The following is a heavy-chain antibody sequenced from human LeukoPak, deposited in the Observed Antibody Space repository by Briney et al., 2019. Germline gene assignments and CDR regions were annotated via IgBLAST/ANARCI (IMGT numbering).Heavy chain of an antibody. Sequence: GGSLRLSCAASGFIFSRDSMNWVRQAPGKGLEWISYINGGGSPILYADSVRGRFTISRDNAKNSLYLQMNSLRAEDTAVYYCAKDRWTTMVRGVDQWGQGTLVTVSS. J-gene: IGHJ4*02. CDR1: GFIFSRDS. CDR2: INGGGSPI. V-gene: IGHV3-48*04. D-gene: IGHD3-10*01. CDR3: AKDRWTTMVRGVDQ.